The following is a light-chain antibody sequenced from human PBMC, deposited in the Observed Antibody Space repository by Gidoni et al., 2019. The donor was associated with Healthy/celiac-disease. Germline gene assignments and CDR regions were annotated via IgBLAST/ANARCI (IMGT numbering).Light chain of an antibody. V-gene: IGLV2-14*03. J-gene: IGLJ1*01. Sequence: QSALTQPASVSGSPGQPITISFTGTSSDVGGYNYVSWYQQHPGKAPKLMIYDVSNRPSGVSNRFSGSKSGNTASLTISGLQAEDEADYYCSSYTSSRTYVFGTGTKVTVL. CDR1: SSDVGGYNY. CDR3: SSYTSSRTYV. CDR2: DVS.